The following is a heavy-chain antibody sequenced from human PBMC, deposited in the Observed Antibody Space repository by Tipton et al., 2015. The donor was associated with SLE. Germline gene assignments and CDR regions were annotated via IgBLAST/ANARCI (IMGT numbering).Heavy chain of an antibody. CDR3: ARALAAAATDY. CDR1: GFTVSSNY. J-gene: IGHJ4*02. CDR2: IYSGGST. Sequence: SLRLSCAASGFTVSSNYMSWVRQAPGKGLEWVSVIYSGGSTYYADSGKGRFTISRDNSKNTLYLQMNSLRAEDTAVYYCARALAAAATDYWGQGTLVTVSS. D-gene: IGHD6-13*01. V-gene: IGHV3-66*02.